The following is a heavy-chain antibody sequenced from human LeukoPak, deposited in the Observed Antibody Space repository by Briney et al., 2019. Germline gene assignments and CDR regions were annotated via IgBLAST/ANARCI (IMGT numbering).Heavy chain of an antibody. CDR1: GGTFSSYA. V-gene: IGHV1-69*06. CDR3: ARLDYDSSGYPGPFDY. CDR2: IIPIFGTA. J-gene: IGHJ4*02. Sequence: ASVKVSCKASGGTFSSYAISWVRQAPGQGLEWMGGIIPIFGTANYAHKFQGRVTITADKSISTAYLQWSSLKASDTAMYYCARLDYDSSGYPGPFDYWGQGTLVTVSS. D-gene: IGHD3-22*01.